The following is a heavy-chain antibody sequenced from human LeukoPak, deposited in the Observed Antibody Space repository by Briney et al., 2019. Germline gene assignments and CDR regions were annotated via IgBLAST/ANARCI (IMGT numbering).Heavy chain of an antibody. Sequence: GGSLRLSCAASGFTFDEYGMSWVRQAPGKGLEWVSGINWNDGSTGYADSVKGRFTISRDNAKNSLYLQMNSLRTKDTALYYCARAISNYYDTSGYYWYYFDYWGQGTLVTVSS. CDR2: INWNDGST. J-gene: IGHJ4*02. D-gene: IGHD3-22*01. CDR3: ARAISNYYDTSGYYWYYFDY. V-gene: IGHV3-20*04. CDR1: GFTFDEYG.